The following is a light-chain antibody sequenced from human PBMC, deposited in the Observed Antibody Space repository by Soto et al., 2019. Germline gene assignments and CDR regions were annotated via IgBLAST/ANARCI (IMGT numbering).Light chain of an antibody. J-gene: IGLJ1*01. Sequence: QSVLTQPASVSGSPGQSITISCTGTSSDVGGYDYVSWYQLHPGKAPKLMVFEVNNRPSGVSYRFSGSKSGNTASLTISGLQAEDEADYYCQSYDSRLTAYAFGSGTKVTVL. CDR3: QSYDSRLTAYA. CDR2: EVN. CDR1: SSDVGGYDY. V-gene: IGLV2-14*01.